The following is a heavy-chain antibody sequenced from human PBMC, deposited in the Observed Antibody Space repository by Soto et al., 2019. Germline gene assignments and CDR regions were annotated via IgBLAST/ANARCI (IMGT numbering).Heavy chain of an antibody. J-gene: IGHJ4*02. CDR1: GGSISSYF. Sequence: SETLSLTCTVSGGSISSYFYIWVRQPPGKGLEWIGSVYYTGTTDYNPSLKSRVTISVDTSKTQFSLNLRSVTAADTAVYYCARDLAAVPRGFDYSGRISLFTFSS. CDR3: ARDLAAVPRGFDY. CDR2: VYYTGTT. V-gene: IGHV4-59*01. D-gene: IGHD6-13*01.